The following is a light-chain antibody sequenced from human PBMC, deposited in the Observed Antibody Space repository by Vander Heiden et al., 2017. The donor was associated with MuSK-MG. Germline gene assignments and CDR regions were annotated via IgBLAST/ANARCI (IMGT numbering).Light chain of an antibody. V-gene: IGKV1-8*01. Sequence: IRLTHSPTSFSASTGDRVTITCRASQAISSYLAWYQQKPGNAPKLLIYAASTLQSGVPSRFSGSGSGTDFALTISCLQSEDFATYYCQQYYSYPRTFGQGTKVEIK. CDR2: AAS. CDR3: QQYYSYPRT. J-gene: IGKJ1*01. CDR1: QAISSY.